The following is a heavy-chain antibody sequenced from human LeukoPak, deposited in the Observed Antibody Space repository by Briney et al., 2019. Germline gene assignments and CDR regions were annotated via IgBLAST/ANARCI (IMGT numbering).Heavy chain of an antibody. D-gene: IGHD3-22*01. CDR2: ISSSSSYI. CDR3: ARAGYYDSSGVVKYYFDY. V-gene: IGHV3-21*01. Sequence: PGGSLRLSCAASGFTFSSYAMTYVRQAPGKGLEWVSSISSSSSYIYYADSVKGRFTISRDNAKYSLYLQMNSLRAEDTAVYYCARAGYYDSSGVVKYYFDYWGQGTLVTVSS. CDR1: GFTFSSYA. J-gene: IGHJ4*02.